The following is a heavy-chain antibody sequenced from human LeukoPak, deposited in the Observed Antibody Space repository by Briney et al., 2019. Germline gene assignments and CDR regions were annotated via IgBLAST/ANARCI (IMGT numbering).Heavy chain of an antibody. D-gene: IGHD6-13*01. Sequence: NPSETLSLTCAVYGGSFSGYYWSWIRQPPGKGLEWIGEINHSGSTNYNPSLKSRVTISVDTSKNQFSLKLSSVTAADTAVYYCARGSGNSWLNWFDPWGQGTLVTVSS. J-gene: IGHJ5*02. CDR3: ARGSGNSWLNWFDP. CDR1: GGSFSGYY. V-gene: IGHV4-34*01. CDR2: INHSGST.